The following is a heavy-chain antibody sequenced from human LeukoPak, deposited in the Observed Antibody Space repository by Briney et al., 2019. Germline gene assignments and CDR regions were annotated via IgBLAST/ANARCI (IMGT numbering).Heavy chain of an antibody. V-gene: IGHV3-30-3*01. CDR1: GFTFSSYA. J-gene: IGHJ6*02. CDR2: ISYDGSNK. CDR3: ARKYYDFWSGAFYYYYGMDV. Sequence: GSLRLSCAASGFTFSSYAMHWVRQAPGKGLEWVAVISYDGSNKYYADSVKGRFTISRDNSKNTLYLQMNSLRAEDTAVYYCARKYYDFWSGAFYYYYGMDVWGQGTTVTVSS. D-gene: IGHD3-3*01.